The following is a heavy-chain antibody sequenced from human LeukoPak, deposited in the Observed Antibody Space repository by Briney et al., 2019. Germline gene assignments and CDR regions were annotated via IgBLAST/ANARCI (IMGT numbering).Heavy chain of an antibody. J-gene: IGHJ4*02. Sequence: ASVKVSCKASGYRLISYGFSWVRQAPGQGLEWMGWISAYNGNTNYAQKFQGRVTIITDTSTSTVYMEVRSLRSDDTAVYYCARARTDDVWSGYQDHWGQGTLVSVSS. CDR1: GYRLISYG. CDR2: ISAYNGNT. D-gene: IGHD3-3*01. V-gene: IGHV1-18*01. CDR3: ARARTDDVWSGYQDH.